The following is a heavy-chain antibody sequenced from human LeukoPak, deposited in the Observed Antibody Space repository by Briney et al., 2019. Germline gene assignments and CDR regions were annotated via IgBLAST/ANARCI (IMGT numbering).Heavy chain of an antibody. CDR2: ISSSSSYI. V-gene: IGHV3-21*01. J-gene: IGHJ3*02. D-gene: IGHD3-16*01. Sequence: GGSLRLSCAASGFTFSSYSMNWVRQAPGKGLEWVSSISSSSSYIYYADSVKGRFTISRDNAKNSLYLQMNSLRAEDTAVYYCARVAGDWGAFDIWGQGTMVTVSS. CDR1: GFTFSSYS. CDR3: ARVAGDWGAFDI.